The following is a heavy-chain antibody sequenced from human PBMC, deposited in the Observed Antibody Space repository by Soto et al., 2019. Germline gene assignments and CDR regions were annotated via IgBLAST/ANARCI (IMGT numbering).Heavy chain of an antibody. J-gene: IGHJ3*02. Sequence: TVKVYCKASGGTFSSYAISWVRHAPGQGLEWMGGIIPIFGTANYAQKFQGRVTITADESTSTAYMELSSLRSEDTAVYYCARDRVAGIWGDAFDIWGQGTMVTV. V-gene: IGHV1-69*13. D-gene: IGHD3-16*01. CDR3: ARDRVAGIWGDAFDI. CDR2: IIPIFGTA. CDR1: GGTFSSYA.